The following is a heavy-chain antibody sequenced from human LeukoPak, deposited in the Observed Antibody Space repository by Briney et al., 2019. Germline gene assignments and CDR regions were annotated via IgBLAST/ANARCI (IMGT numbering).Heavy chain of an antibody. CDR1: GFIFNNYA. CDR3: AKAEGFFGGYYDH. Sequence: PGRSLRLSCAGSGFIFNNYAMHWVRQPPGKGLEWVSGISWNSGSIDYADSVKGRFTISRDNAKNSLYLQMNSLRAEDTAFYYCAKAEGFFGGYYDHWGQGTLVTVSS. V-gene: IGHV3-9*01. J-gene: IGHJ4*02. D-gene: IGHD4-23*01. CDR2: ISWNSGSI.